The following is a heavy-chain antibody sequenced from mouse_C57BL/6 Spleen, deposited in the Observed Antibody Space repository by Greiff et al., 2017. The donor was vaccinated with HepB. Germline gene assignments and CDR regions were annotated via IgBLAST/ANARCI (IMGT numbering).Heavy chain of an antibody. CDR2: IDPSDSYT. Sequence: QVQLQQPGAELVKPGASVKLSCKASGYTFTSYWMQWVKQRPGQGLEWIGEIDPSDSYTNYNQKFKGKATLTVDTSSSTAYMQLSSLTSEDSAVYYCAGIGMLRQSWDDWGQGTTLTVSS. V-gene: IGHV1-50*01. CDR1: GYTFTSYW. D-gene: IGHD1-1*01. CDR3: AGIGMLRQSWDD. J-gene: IGHJ2*01.